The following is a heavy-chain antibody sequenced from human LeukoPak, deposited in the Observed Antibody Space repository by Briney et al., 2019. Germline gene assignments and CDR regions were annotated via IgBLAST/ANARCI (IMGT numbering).Heavy chain of an antibody. V-gene: IGHV4-59*01. Sequence: SETLSLTCTVSGGSISGYYWSWIRQLPGKGLEWIGYIYNSGRTNYNPSLQSRVTTSVDTSRNQFSLKLRSVTAADTAVYYCARGFGEIIRSDYYYYGMAVWGQGTTVTASS. D-gene: IGHD3-3*01. CDR2: IYNSGRT. CDR3: ARGFGEIIRSDYYYYGMAV. J-gene: IGHJ6*02. CDR1: GGSISGYY.